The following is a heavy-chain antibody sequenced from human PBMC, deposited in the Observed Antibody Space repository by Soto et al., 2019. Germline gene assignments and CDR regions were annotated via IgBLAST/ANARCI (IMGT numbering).Heavy chain of an antibody. Sequence: ASVKVSCNASGYTFTSYGISWVRQAPGQGLEWMGWISAYNGSTNYAQKLQGRVTMTTDTSTSTAYMELRSLRSDDTAVYYCARVRVPLGSRSFIQIWVQHYYGMDVWGQGTTLTVSS. V-gene: IGHV1-18*01. J-gene: IGHJ6*02. CDR2: ISAYNGST. D-gene: IGHD5-18*01. CDR3: ARVRVPLGSRSFIQIWVQHYYGMDV. CDR1: GYTFTSYG.